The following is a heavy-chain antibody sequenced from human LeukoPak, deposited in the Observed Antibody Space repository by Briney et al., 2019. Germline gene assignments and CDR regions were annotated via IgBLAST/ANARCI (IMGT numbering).Heavy chain of an antibody. CDR2: IPYDGSNE. J-gene: IGHJ4*02. V-gene: IGHV3-30-3*01. Sequence: PGGSLRLSCAASGSTFSGYAMHWVRQAPGKGLEWVAVIPYDGSNEYYADSVKGRFTISRDNSKNTLYLQMNSLSVEDTAVYYCARVGYYASGPFTYFDYWGQGTLVTVSS. D-gene: IGHD3-10*01. CDR1: GSTFSGYA. CDR3: ARVGYYASGPFTYFDY.